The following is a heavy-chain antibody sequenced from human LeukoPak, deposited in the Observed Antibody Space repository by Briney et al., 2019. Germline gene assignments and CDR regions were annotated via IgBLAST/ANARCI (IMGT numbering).Heavy chain of an antibody. V-gene: IGHV4-59*01. Sequence: PSETLSLTCTVSGGSISSYYWSWIRQPPGKGLEWIGYIYYSGSTNYNPSLKSRVTISVDTSKNQFSLKLSSVTAADTAVYYCARDESTFSSSSYMDVWGKGTTVTVSS. CDR2: IYYSGST. CDR3: ARDESTFSSSSYMDV. J-gene: IGHJ6*03. D-gene: IGHD6-6*01. CDR1: GGSISSYY.